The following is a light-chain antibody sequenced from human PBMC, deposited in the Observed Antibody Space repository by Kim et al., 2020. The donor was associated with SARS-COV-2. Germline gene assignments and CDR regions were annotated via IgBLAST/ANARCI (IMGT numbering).Light chain of an antibody. CDR3: QDYNSVPLA. J-gene: IGKJ4*01. Sequence: ASVGDRVTLTCRASHGINNYLAWYQQKPGKSPKLLIYAASTLQSGVPSRFSGSGSGTDFTLTISSLQPEDVATYYCQDYNSVPLAFGGGTKVDIK. CDR1: HGINNY. V-gene: IGKV1-27*01. CDR2: AAS.